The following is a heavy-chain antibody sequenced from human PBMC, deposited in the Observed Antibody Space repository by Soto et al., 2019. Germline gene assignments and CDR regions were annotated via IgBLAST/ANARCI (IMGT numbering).Heavy chain of an antibody. CDR2: IYYSGST. Sequence: YETLSLTCTVAGGSVSSGSYYWSWIRQSPGKGLEWIGYIYYSGSTNYNRSLKSRVTISVDSSKTQFSLKLSSVTAADTAVYYCARCEGTRYYYSGMDFWGKGTTVPGSS. J-gene: IGHJ6*04. CDR3: ARCEGTRYYYSGMDF. V-gene: IGHV4-61*01. CDR1: GGSVSSGSYY.